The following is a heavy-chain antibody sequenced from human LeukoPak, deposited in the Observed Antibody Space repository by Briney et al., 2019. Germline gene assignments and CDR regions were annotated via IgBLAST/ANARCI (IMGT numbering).Heavy chain of an antibody. V-gene: IGHV1-46*01. CDR3: ARGLRHYYDSSGSDWFDP. D-gene: IGHD3-22*01. Sequence: ASVKVSCKASGYTFTSYYMHWVRQAPGQGLEWMGIINPSGGSTSYAQKFQGRVTMTRDMSTSTVYMELSSLRSEDTAVYYCARGLRHYYDSSGSDWFDPWGQGTLVTVSS. J-gene: IGHJ5*02. CDR1: GYTFTSYY. CDR2: INPSGGST.